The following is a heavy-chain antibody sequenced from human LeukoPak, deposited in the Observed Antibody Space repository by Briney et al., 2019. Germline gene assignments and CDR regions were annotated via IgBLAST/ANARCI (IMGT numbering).Heavy chain of an antibody. D-gene: IGHD3-9*01. CDR3: ARAGTKTIPTGYYYFDY. CDR1: GGSISSYY. J-gene: IGHJ4*02. CDR2: IYYSGST. Sequence: SETLSLTCTVSGGSISSYYWSWIRQPPGKGLEWIGYIYYSGSTNYNPSLKSRVTISVDTSKSQFSLKLSPVTAADTAVYYCARAGTKTIPTGYYYFDYWGQGTLVTVSS. V-gene: IGHV4-59*01.